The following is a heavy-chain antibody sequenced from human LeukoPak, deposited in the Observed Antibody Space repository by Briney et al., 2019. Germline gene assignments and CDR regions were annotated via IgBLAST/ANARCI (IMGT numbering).Heavy chain of an antibody. D-gene: IGHD6-13*01. CDR2: INPSGGST. Sequence: RASVKVSCKASGYTFTSYYMHWVRQAPGQGLEWMGIINPSGGSTSYAQKFQGRVTMARDMSTSTVYMELSSLRSEDTAVYYCAKGSSRYSSSWNALGLRRTKDAFDIWGQGTMVTVSS. CDR3: AKGSSRYSSSWNALGLRRTKDAFDI. CDR1: GYTFTSYY. J-gene: IGHJ3*02. V-gene: IGHV1-46*01.